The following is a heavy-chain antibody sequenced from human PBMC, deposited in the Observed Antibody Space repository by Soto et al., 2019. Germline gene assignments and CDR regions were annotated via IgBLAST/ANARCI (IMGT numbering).Heavy chain of an antibody. Sequence: GGSLRLSCAASGFTFSSYAMHWVRQAPGKGLEWVAVISYDGSNKYYADSVKGRFTISRDNSKNTLYLQMNSLGAEDTAVYYCARDQRSVGCSGGSCYSEFDYWGQGTLVTVSS. D-gene: IGHD2-15*01. CDR1: GFTFSSYA. J-gene: IGHJ4*02. V-gene: IGHV3-30-3*01. CDR3: ARDQRSVGCSGGSCYSEFDY. CDR2: ISYDGSNK.